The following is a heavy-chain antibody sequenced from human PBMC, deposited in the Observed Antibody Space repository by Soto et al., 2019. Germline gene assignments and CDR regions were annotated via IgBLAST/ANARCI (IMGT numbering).Heavy chain of an antibody. CDR2: ISGSGGRT. CDR3: AMPAYSSSST. J-gene: IGHJ5*02. Sequence: EVQLLESGGDLIQPGGSLRLSCAASGLTFSDYVMSWVRQTPGKGLEWVSGISGSGGRTFYADSVKGRFTVSRDNSKNTLYLQMNSLRAADTAIYYCAMPAYSSSSTWGQGALVTVSS. V-gene: IGHV3-23*01. CDR1: GLTFSDYV. D-gene: IGHD6-6*01.